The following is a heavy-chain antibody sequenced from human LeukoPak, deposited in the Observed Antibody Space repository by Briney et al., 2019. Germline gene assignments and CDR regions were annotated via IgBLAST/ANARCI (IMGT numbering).Heavy chain of an antibody. CDR1: GSTVSSNY. CDR3: TRENWGALDY. V-gene: IGHV3-74*01. J-gene: IGHJ4*02. D-gene: IGHD3-16*01. Sequence: PGGSLRLSCAASGSTVSSNYMSWVRQAPGKGLVWVSLINSDGSDTTYADSVKGRFTISRDNAKNTLYLQMNSLRAEDTAMYYCTRENWGALDYWGQGTLVTVSS. CDR2: INSDGSDT.